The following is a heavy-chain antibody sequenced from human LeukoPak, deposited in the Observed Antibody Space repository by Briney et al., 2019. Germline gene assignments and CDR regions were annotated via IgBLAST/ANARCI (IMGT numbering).Heavy chain of an antibody. D-gene: IGHD2-2*01. CDR1: GGTFSSYA. V-gene: IGHV1-69*04. CDR2: IIPILGIA. Sequence: ASVKVSCKASGGTFSSYAISWVRQAPGQGLEWMGRIIPILGIANYAQKFQGRVTITADKSTSTAYMELSSLRSEDTAVYYCARDSPPDCSSTSCYYEGHDYWGQGTLVTVSS. J-gene: IGHJ4*02. CDR3: ARDSPPDCSSTSCYYEGHDY.